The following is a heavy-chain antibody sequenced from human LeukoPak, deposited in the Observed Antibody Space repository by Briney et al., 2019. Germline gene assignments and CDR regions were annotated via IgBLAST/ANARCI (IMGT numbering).Heavy chain of an antibody. Sequence: SETLSLTCTVSGGSIRSSYYYWGWIRQPPGKGLEWIGSIYDSGSTYYNPSLKSRVTISVDTSKNQFSLKLNSVTAADTAVYYCARESSSWYVPDYWGQGTLVTVSS. CDR3: ARESSSWYVPDY. CDR1: GGSIRSSYYY. J-gene: IGHJ4*02. CDR2: IYDSGST. V-gene: IGHV4-39*02. D-gene: IGHD6-13*01.